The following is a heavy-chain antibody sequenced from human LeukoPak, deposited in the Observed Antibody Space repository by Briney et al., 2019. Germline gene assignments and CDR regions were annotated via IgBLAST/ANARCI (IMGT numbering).Heavy chain of an antibody. CDR3: ANAQEYSRSSPGY. Sequence: GGSLRLSCAASGFTLSSYAMSWVRQAPGKGLEWVSAISGSGGSTYYADSVKGRFTISRDNSKNTLYLQMNSLRAEDTAVYYCANAQEYSRSSPGYWGQGTLVTVSS. J-gene: IGHJ1*01. V-gene: IGHV3-23*01. D-gene: IGHD6-6*01. CDR1: GFTLSSYA. CDR2: ISGSGGST.